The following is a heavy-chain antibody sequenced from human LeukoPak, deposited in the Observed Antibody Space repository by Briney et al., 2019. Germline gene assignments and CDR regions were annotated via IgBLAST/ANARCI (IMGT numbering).Heavy chain of an antibody. V-gene: IGHV1-8*01. J-gene: IGHJ4*02. CDR2: MNPNSGNT. CDR1: GYTFTSYD. Sequence: ASVKVSCKASGYTFTSYDINWARQATGQGLEWMGWMNPNSGNTGYAQKFQGRVTMTRNTSISTAYMELSSLRSEDTAVYYCARGLPPPPWGAVAGIDDYWGQGTLVTVSS. D-gene: IGHD6-19*01. CDR3: ARGLPPPPWGAVAGIDDY.